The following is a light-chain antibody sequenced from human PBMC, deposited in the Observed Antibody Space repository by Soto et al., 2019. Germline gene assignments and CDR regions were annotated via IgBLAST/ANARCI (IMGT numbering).Light chain of an antibody. CDR2: DNN. J-gene: IGLJ3*02. CDR1: SSNIGNNY. Sequence: QSALTQPPSVSAAPGQKVTISCSGSSSNIGNNYVSWYQQLPGTAPKHLIYDNNVRPSGIPDRFSGSKSGTSATLGITGLQTGDEADYYCGTWDSSLSAGVFGGGTKLTVL. CDR3: GTWDSSLSAGV. V-gene: IGLV1-51*01.